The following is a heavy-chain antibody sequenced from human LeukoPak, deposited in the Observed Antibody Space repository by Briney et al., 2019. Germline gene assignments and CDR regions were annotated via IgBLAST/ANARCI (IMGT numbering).Heavy chain of an antibody. CDR2: IYYSGST. J-gene: IGHJ4*02. V-gene: IGHV4-59*12. CDR1: GGSISSYY. Sequence: PSETLSLTCTVSGGSISSYYWSWIRQPPGKGLEWIGYIYYSGSTNYNPSLKSRVTISVDTSKNQFSLKLSSVTAADTAVYYCARRRITIFGVVHFDYWGQGTLVTVSS. D-gene: IGHD3-3*01. CDR3: ARRRITIFGVVHFDY.